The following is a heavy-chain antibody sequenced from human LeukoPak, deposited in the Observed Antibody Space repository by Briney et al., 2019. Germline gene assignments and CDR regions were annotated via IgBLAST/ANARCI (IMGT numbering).Heavy chain of an antibody. CDR1: GFTFSRSG. D-gene: IGHD4-23*01. CDR3: ARDVTYYGGDWFDP. J-gene: IGHJ5*02. Sequence: TGGSLRLSCAASGFTFSRSGMNWVRQAPGKVLEWVSYISSATSTIYYADSVKGRFTISRDNAKNSLYLQMNSLRTEDTAVYYCARDVTYYGGDWFDPWGQGTLVTVSS. V-gene: IGHV3-48*04. CDR2: ISSATSTI.